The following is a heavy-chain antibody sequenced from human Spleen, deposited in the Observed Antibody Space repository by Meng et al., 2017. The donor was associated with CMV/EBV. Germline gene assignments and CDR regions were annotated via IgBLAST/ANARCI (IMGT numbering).Heavy chain of an antibody. D-gene: IGHD3-22*01. CDR1: GGSVTDYY. CDR2: FYYSGST. J-gene: IGHJ3*02. Sequence: SETLSLTCTVSGGSVTDYYWSWIRQPPGKGLEWIGYFYYSGSTRYNPSLESRVTISVDTSKNHFSLKLTSVTAADTAIYYCARGYYYDSSGYYAVSAFDIWGQGTMVTVS. CDR3: ARGYYYDSSGYYAVSAFDI. V-gene: IGHV4-59*02.